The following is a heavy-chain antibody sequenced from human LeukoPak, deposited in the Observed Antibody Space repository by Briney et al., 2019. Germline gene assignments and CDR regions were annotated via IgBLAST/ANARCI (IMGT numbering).Heavy chain of an antibody. CDR2: IKQDGSEK. CDR3: ARVSKGYYDSSGYSEY. CDR1: GFTFGSYW. J-gene: IGHJ4*02. D-gene: IGHD3-22*01. V-gene: IGHV3-7*01. Sequence: GGSLRLSCAASGFTFGSYWMSWVRQAPGKGLEWVANIKQDGSEKYYVDSVKGRFTISRDNAKNSLYLQMNSLRAEDTAVYYCARVSKGYYDSSGYSEYWGQGTLVTVSS.